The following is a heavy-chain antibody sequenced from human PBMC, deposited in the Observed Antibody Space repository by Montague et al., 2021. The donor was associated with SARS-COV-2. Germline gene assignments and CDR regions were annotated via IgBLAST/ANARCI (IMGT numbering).Heavy chain of an antibody. Sequence: CAISGDXVAAHRRGSVEQRPELSRELQWVCRTYYRTQWYNDYAVXLKTRSTITPDTSKNLFSLKLSSVTAADTAVYYCARSWGQCLLWGYYFDYWGQGNLVNVSS. CDR2: TYYRTQWYN. D-gene: IGHD6-19*01. J-gene: IGHJ4*02. V-gene: IGHV6-1*01. CDR3: ARSWGQCLLWGYYFDY. CDR1: GDXVAAHRRG.